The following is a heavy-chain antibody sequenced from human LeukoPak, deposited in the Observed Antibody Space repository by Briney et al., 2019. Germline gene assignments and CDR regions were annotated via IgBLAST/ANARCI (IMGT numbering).Heavy chain of an antibody. CDR1: GYTFTRYY. V-gene: IGHV1-46*01. CDR3: AREEEGGTFDY. J-gene: IGHJ4*02. Sequence: GASVKVSCKASGYTFTRYYMHWVRQAPGQGLEWMGIIKPSGGSTRYAQKFQGRVTMTRDTSTSTVYMELSSLRSEDTAVYYCAREEEGGTFDYWGQGTLVTVSS. CDR2: IKPSGGST. D-gene: IGHD3-16*01.